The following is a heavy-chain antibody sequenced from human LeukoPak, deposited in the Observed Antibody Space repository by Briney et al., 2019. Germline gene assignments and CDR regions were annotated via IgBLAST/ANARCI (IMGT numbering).Heavy chain of an antibody. D-gene: IGHD4-17*01. CDR2: IYHSGST. V-gene: IGHV4-4*02. J-gene: IGHJ4*02. Sequence: SETLSLTCAVSGDSISSSNCWSWVRQPPGKGLEWIGEIYHSGSTKYNPSLKSRVTRSVDKSNNQFSLKLSSVTAADTAVYYCARDRRDYGDYQRSFDYWGQGTMVTVSS. CDR1: GDSISSSNC. CDR3: ARDRRDYGDYQRSFDY.